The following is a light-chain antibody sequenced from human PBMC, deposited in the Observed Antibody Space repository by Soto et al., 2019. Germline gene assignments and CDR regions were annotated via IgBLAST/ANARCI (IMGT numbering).Light chain of an antibody. CDR3: QQRNIWPPVT. J-gene: IGKJ5*01. CDR1: PSVTNY. CDR2: GAF. V-gene: IGKV3-11*01. Sequence: EIVLTQSPATLSLSPGERATLSCRASPSVTNYLAWYQQKPGQPPRLLIYGAFNRAAGIQARFSGSGSGTDFTRTISSLEPEDSAVYYCQQRNIWPPVTFGQGTRLEI.